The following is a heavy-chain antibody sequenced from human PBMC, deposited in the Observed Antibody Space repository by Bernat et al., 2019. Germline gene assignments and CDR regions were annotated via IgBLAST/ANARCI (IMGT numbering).Heavy chain of an antibody. J-gene: IGHJ5*02. CDR2: INPSGGST. Sequence: QVQLVQSGAEVKKPGASVKVSCKASGYTFTSYYMHWVRQAPGQGLEWMGIINPSGGSTSYAQKFQGRVTMTRDTSTSTVYMELSSLRSEDTAVYYCERVGYSSVSRNWFEPWGQGTLVTVSS. CDR1: GYTFTSYY. CDR3: ERVGYSSVSRNWFEP. V-gene: IGHV1-46*01. D-gene: IGHD6-19*01.